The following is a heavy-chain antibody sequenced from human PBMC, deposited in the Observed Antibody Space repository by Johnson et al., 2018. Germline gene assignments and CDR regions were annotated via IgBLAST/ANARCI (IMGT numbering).Heavy chain of an antibody. V-gene: IGHV4-39*07. CDR2: IYYSGST. CDR1: GGSISGSNYY. Sequence: QVQLQESGPGLVKPSETLSLTCTVSGGSISGSNYYWGWIRQPPGKGLECIGSIYYSGSTYYNPSLKSRVTISVDTSKNQFSLKLSSVTAADTAVYYCASEGYCSGGSCYSPGGQGTLVTVSS. D-gene: IGHD2-15*01. CDR3: ASEGYCSGGSCYSP. J-gene: IGHJ1*01.